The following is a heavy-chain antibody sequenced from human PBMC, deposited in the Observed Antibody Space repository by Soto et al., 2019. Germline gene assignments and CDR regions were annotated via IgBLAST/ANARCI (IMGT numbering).Heavy chain of an antibody. D-gene: IGHD3-10*01. CDR1: GYSFTSYW. V-gene: IGHV5-51*01. CDR3: ARPGRRGRGVRWTFDI. Sequence: GESLKISCKGSGYSFTSYWIGWVRQMPGKGLEWMGIIYPGDSDTRYSPSFQGQVTISADKSISTAYLQWSSLKASDTAMYYCARPGRRGRGVRWTFDIWGQGTMVTVSS. CDR2: IYPGDSDT. J-gene: IGHJ3*02.